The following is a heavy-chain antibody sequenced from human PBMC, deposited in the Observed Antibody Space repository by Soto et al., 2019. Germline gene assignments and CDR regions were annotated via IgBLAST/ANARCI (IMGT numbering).Heavy chain of an antibody. V-gene: IGHV1-3*01. CDR3: ARSIVVVTALDY. Sequence: EAPVKVSCKASGYTFTSYAMQWVRQAPGQRLEWMGWINAGNGNTKYSQKFQGRVTITRDTSASTAYMELSSLRSEDTAVYYCARSIVVVTALDYWGQGTLVTVSS. CDR1: GYTFTSYA. CDR2: INAGNGNT. J-gene: IGHJ4*02. D-gene: IGHD2-21*02.